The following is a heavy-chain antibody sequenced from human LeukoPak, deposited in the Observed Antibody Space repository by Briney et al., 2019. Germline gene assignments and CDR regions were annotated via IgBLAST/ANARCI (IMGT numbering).Heavy chain of an antibody. J-gene: IGHJ4*02. D-gene: IGHD3-9*01. CDR2: ISVYNGNT. CDR1: GYTLSNYD. Sequence: ASVKVSCKASGYTLSNYDISWVRQAPGQGLEWMGWISVYNGNTNYAQKFQGRVTMTEDTSTDTAYMELSSLRSEDTAVYYCATVGGLDILTGYPRDYWGQGTLVTVSS. CDR3: ATVGGLDILTGYPRDY. V-gene: IGHV1-18*01.